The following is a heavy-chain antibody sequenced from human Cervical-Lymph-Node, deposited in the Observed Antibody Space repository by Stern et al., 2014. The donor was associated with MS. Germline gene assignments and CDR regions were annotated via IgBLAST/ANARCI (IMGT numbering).Heavy chain of an antibody. V-gene: IGHV3-53*01. CDR2: ITNVGST. J-gene: IGHJ4*02. Sequence: EVQLVESGGGVIQPGWSMRLSCTASGFTVSRDYMTWVRQAPGKGLELVAIITNVGSTFYTDSVKGRFTISRDDSKNTVYLHMTSLRAEDTVMYYCARDTSSPERSDWWGQGTLVTVSS. CDR3: ARDTSSPERSDW. D-gene: IGHD1-1*01. CDR1: GFTVSRDY.